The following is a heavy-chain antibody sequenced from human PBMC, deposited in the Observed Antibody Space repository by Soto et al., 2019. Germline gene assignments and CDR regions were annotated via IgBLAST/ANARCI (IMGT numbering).Heavy chain of an antibody. CDR3: TTGTTVAKYYFDF. V-gene: IGHV3-15*01. D-gene: IGHD1-1*01. CDR1: GFTFKNAW. CDR2: IKSWSDGGTT. J-gene: IGHJ4*02. Sequence: EGQLVESGGGLVEPGETLRLSCVASGFTFKNAWMSWVRQAPGKGLEWVGRIKSWSDGGTTDYGAPVKGRFSISRDDAKNTLSLQMNSLRTEDTAVYYCTTGTTVAKYYFDFWGQGTLVTVSS.